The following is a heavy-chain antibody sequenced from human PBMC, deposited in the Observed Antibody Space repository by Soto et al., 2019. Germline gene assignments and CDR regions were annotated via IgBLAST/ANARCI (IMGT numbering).Heavy chain of an antibody. J-gene: IGHJ6*02. CDR1: GYTLTSYG. CDR2: ISAYNGNT. Sequence: GASVKVSCKASGYTLTSYGISWVRQAPGQGLEWMGWISAYNGNTNYAQKLQGRVTMTTDTSTSTAYMELRSLRSDDTAVYYCARDHLPDYYHYGMAFWGQGTSVTVSS. D-gene: IGHD2-2*01. CDR3: ARDHLPDYYHYGMAF. V-gene: IGHV1-18*01.